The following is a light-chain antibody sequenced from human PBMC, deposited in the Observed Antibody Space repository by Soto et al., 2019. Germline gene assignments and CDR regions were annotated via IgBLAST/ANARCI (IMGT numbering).Light chain of an antibody. CDR1: SNDFGGYNY. V-gene: IGLV2-14*03. Sequence: QSGLTPPSSVSGSPGQSITISYYGISNDFGGYNYVSWYQQHPGRVPKLLIYDDSNRPSGVSNRFSGYKSGNTASLTISGLQAEDEADYYCASYTYNSPYVFGIGTKVTVL. J-gene: IGLJ1*01. CDR2: DDS. CDR3: ASYTYNSPYV.